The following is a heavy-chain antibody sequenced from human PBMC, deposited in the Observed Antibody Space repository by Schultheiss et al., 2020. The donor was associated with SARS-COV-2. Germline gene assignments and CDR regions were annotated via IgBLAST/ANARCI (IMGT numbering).Heavy chain of an antibody. J-gene: IGHJ4*02. Sequence: SGPTLVKPTETLTLTCTVSGFSLSNARMGVSWIRQPPGKALEWLALIYWDDDKRYSPSLKSRLTITKDTSKNQVVFTMTNMDPVDTATYYCTHLLFYCSGGTCYSVFDYWGQGTLVTVSS. V-gene: IGHV2-5*02. D-gene: IGHD2-15*01. CDR2: IYWDDDK. CDR1: GFSLSNARMG. CDR3: THLLFYCSGGTCYSVFDY.